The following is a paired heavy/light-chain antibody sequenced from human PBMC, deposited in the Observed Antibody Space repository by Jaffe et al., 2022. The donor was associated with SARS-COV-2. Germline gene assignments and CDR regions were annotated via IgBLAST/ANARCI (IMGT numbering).Light chain of an antibody. CDR1: QNIGSS. J-gene: IGKJ1*01. Sequence: DIQMTQSPSSLSASVGDRVTITCRASQNIGSSLNWYQQKPGKAPKFLIYGASSLQSGVPSRFSGSGSGTDFTLTISSLQPEDFATYYCQQSYSTPPTFGQGTKVEIK. V-gene: IGKV1-39*01. CDR2: GAS. CDR3: QQSYSTPPT.
Heavy chain of an antibody. CDR2: ISGSSSTI. D-gene: IGHD5-12*01. Sequence: EVQLVESGGGLVQPGGSLRLSCAVSGFIFSSYNMNWVRQAPGKGLEWVSYISGSSSTIYYADSVRGRFTISRDNAKNSLYLQMNSLRDQDTAVYYCARGHSTGGYRLDDWGQGTLVTVSS. V-gene: IGHV3-48*02. CDR3: ARGHSTGGYRLDD. J-gene: IGHJ4*02. CDR1: GFIFSSYN.